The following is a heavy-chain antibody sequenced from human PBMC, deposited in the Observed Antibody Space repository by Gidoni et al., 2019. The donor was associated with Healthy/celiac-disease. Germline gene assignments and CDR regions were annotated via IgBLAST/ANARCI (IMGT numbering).Heavy chain of an antibody. V-gene: IGHV3-30*18. CDR3: AKDYTVGANDY. Sequence: QVQLVESGGGVVKPGRSLRLSCAASGFTFSSYGMHWVRQAPGKGLEWLAVISYDGSNKYYADSVKGRFTISRDNSKNTLYLQMNSLRAEDTAVYYCAKDYTVGANDYWGQGTLVTVSS. J-gene: IGHJ4*02. D-gene: IGHD1-26*01. CDR1: GFTFSSYG. CDR2: ISYDGSNK.